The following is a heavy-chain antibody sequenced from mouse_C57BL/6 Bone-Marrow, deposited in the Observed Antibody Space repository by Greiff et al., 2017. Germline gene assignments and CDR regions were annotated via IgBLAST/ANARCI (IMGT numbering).Heavy chain of an antibody. D-gene: IGHD1-1*01. CDR2: ISSGSSTI. J-gene: IGHJ4*01. V-gene: IGHV5-17*01. Sequence: EVKLVESGGGLVKPGGSLKLSCAASGFTFSDYGMHWVRQAPEKGLEWVAYISSGSSTIYYADTVQGRFTISRDNAKNTLFLQMTSLRSEDTAMYYCARSIYYCSSYDYAMDYWGQGTSVTVSS. CDR1: GFTFSDYG. CDR3: ARSIYYCSSYDYAMDY.